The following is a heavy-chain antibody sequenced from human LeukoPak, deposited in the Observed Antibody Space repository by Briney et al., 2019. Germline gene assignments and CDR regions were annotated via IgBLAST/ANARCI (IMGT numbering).Heavy chain of an antibody. CDR3: AREGGTWNYARVHGH. CDR2: INANTGNP. J-gene: IGHJ4*02. D-gene: IGHD1-7*01. CDR1: GYSFSNYG. Sequence: GASVKVSCKASGYSFSNYGLNWVRQAPGQGLEWMGWINANTGNPTYAQGFTGRFVFSLDTSVTTAYLQINSLKAEDTAVYYCAREGGTWNYARVHGHWGQGTLVTVSS. V-gene: IGHV7-4-1*02.